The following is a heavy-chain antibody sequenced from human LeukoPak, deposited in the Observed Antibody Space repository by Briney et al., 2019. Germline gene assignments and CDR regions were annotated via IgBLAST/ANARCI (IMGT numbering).Heavy chain of an antibody. CDR3: ARGVPPYYYGSGSRGFYFDY. D-gene: IGHD3-10*01. Sequence: GGSLRLSCAASGFTFSRYAMSWVRQAPGKGLEWVSAISGSGGSTNYADSVKGRSTISRDNSKNTLYLQMNSLRAEDTAVYYCARGVPPYYYGSGSRGFYFDYWGQGTLVTVSS. CDR2: ISGSGGST. V-gene: IGHV3-23*01. J-gene: IGHJ4*02. CDR1: GFTFSRYA.